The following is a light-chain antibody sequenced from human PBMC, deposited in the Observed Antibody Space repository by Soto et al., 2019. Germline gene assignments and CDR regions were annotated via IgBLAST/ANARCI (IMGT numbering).Light chain of an antibody. V-gene: IGKV1-17*01. CDR3: LQLNTYPWT. Sequence: IQMTQSPSSPSASVGDRLSITCRASQVITNDLGWYQQKPGKAPKRLIYAASTLQSGVPSRFSGSGSGTEFTLTISSLQPEDVATYYCLQLNTYPWTFGQGTKVEIK. J-gene: IGKJ1*01. CDR1: QVITND. CDR2: AAS.